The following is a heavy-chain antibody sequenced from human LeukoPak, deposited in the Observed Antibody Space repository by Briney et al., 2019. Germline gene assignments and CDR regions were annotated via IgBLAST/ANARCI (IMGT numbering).Heavy chain of an antibody. CDR3: AKGTTVTNFDY. CDR1: GFTFSSYA. D-gene: IGHD4-17*01. CDR2: ISYNGSNK. Sequence: GGSLRLSCAASGFTFSSYAMHWVRQAPGKGLEWVAVISYNGSNKYYADSVKGRFTISRDNSKNTLYLQMNSLRAEDTAVYYCAKGTTVTNFDYWGQGTLVTVSS. V-gene: IGHV3-30*04. J-gene: IGHJ4*02.